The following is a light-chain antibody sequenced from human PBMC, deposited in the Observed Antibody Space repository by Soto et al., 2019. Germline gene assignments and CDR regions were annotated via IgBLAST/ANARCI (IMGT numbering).Light chain of an antibody. J-gene: IGKJ2*01. CDR2: AAS. Sequence: AIQVTQSPSSLPASVGDTVTITCRASQGITNDLGWFKQKPGKAPKLLIYAASSLQSDVPSRFSGSGSSTDFTLTISSLQPEDFATYYCLQDFTYPYTFGQGTKVEIK. CDR3: LQDFTYPYT. V-gene: IGKV1-6*01. CDR1: QGITND.